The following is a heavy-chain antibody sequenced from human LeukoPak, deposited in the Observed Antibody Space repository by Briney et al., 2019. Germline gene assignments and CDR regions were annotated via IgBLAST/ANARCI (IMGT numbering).Heavy chain of an antibody. CDR1: GFTFSSYA. D-gene: IGHD4-11*01. CDR3: GKESSATVVSGPLDY. CDR2: ISYDGSNK. J-gene: IGHJ4*02. V-gene: IGHV3-30-3*01. Sequence: GGSLRLSCAASGFTFSSYAMHWVRQAPGKGLEWVAVISYDGSNKYYADSVKGRFTISRDNSKNTLYLQMNSLRAEDTAVYYCGKESSATVVSGPLDYWGQGTLVTVSS.